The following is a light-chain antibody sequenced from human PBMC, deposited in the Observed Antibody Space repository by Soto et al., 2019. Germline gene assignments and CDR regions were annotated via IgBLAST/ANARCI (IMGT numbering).Light chain of an antibody. Sequence: DVQMTQSPSSLSASVGDRVTITCRASHDISNYVAWLQQKPGKAPKLLIYAASTLQPGVPSRFSGGGSGVDFTLTISSLQPEDVAPYYCQKPNTVPLTFGPGTKVDIK. J-gene: IGKJ3*01. V-gene: IGKV1-27*01. CDR3: QKPNTVPLT. CDR1: HDISNY. CDR2: AAS.